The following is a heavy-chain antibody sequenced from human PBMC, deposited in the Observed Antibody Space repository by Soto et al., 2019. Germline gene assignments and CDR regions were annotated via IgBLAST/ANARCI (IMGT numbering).Heavy chain of an antibody. CDR1: GYTFTSYG. Sequence: ASVKVSCKASGYTFTSYGIHWVRQAPGQRLEWTGWINAGNGNTKYSEKFQGRVTITRDTSASTAYLELSSLRSEETAVYYCARDPNDSSAYYHHYYYGMDVWGQGTTVTVS. J-gene: IGHJ6*02. CDR2: INAGNGNT. CDR3: ARDPNDSSAYYHHYYYGMDV. V-gene: IGHV1-3*01. D-gene: IGHD3-22*01.